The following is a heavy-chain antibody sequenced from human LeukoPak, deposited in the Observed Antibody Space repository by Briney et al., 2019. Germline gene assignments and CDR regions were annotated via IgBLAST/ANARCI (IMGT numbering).Heavy chain of an antibody. D-gene: IGHD2-15*01. Sequence: SETLSLTCTVSGGSISSYYWSWIRQPPGKGLEWIGYINYSGSTNYNPSLKSRVTISVDTSKNQFSLKLSSVTAADTAVYYCARSGGGWQGGSWEYYFDYWGQGTLVTVSS. CDR2: INYSGST. V-gene: IGHV4-59*08. CDR3: ARSGGGWQGGSWEYYFDY. CDR1: GGSISSYY. J-gene: IGHJ4*02.